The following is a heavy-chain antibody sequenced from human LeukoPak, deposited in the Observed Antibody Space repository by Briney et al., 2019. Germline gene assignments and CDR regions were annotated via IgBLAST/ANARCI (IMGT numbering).Heavy chain of an antibody. Sequence: PSETLSLTCTVSGGSISSYYWSWIRQPPGKGLEWIGYIYYSGSTNYNPSLKSRVTISVDTSKNQFPLKLSSVTAADTAVYYCARLGFLWELGFDYWGQGTLVTVSS. D-gene: IGHD1-26*01. CDR2: IYYSGST. CDR3: ARLGFLWELGFDY. J-gene: IGHJ4*02. V-gene: IGHV4-59*08. CDR1: GGSISSYY.